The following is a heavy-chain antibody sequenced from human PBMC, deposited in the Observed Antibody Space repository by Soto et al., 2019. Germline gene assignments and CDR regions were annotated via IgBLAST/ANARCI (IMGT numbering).Heavy chain of an antibody. CDR1: GFTFSSYG. D-gene: IGHD2-2*01. J-gene: IGHJ4*02. Sequence: GGSLRLSCAASGFTFSSYGMHWVRQAPGKGLEWVAVIWYDGSNKYYADSVKGRFTISRDNSKNTLYLQMNSLRAEDTAVYYCASQYCSSTSCYWVDYWGQGTLVTVSS. V-gene: IGHV3-33*01. CDR3: ASQYCSSTSCYWVDY. CDR2: IWYDGSNK.